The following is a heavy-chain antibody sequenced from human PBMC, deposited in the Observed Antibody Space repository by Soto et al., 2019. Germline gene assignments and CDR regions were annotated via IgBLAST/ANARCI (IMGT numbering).Heavy chain of an antibody. Sequence: PSETLSLTCTVSGGSISSYYWSWIRQPPGKGLEWIGYIYYSGSTNYNPSLKSRVTISVDTSKNQFSLKLSSVTAADTAVYYCARGPTTEKVASWGQGILVTVSS. CDR2: IYYSGST. J-gene: IGHJ4*02. CDR3: ARGPTTEKVAS. V-gene: IGHV4-59*08. CDR1: GGSISSYY.